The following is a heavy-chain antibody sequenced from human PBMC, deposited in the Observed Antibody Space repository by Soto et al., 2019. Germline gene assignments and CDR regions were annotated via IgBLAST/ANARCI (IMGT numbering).Heavy chain of an antibody. Sequence: PGGSLRLSCAASGFTFSDYYMSWIRQAPGKGLEWVSYISSSGSTIYYADSVKGRFTISRDSAKNSLYLQMNSLRAEDTAVYYCARSIGYYDSSGYYDYWCQGNLLTVSS. CDR1: GFTFSDYY. CDR2: ISSSGSTI. CDR3: ARSIGYYDSSGYYDY. D-gene: IGHD3-22*01. J-gene: IGHJ4*02. V-gene: IGHV3-11*01.